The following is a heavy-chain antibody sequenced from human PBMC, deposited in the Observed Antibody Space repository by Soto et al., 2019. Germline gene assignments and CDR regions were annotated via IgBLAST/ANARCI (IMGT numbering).Heavy chain of an antibody. J-gene: IGHJ6*02. V-gene: IGHV1-69*01. CDR2: IIPIFGTA. CDR3: ARDMREYSSSSDYHYYGMDV. Sequence: QVQLVQSGAEVKKPGSSVKVSCKASGGTFSSYAISWVRQAPGQGLEWMGGIIPIFGTANYAQKFQGRVKITADESTSIAYMELSSLRSEDTAVYYCARDMREYSSSSDYHYYGMDVWGQGTTVTVSS. CDR1: GGTFSSYA. D-gene: IGHD6-6*01.